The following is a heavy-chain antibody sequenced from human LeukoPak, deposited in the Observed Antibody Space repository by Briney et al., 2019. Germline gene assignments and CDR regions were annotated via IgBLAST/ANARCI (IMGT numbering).Heavy chain of an antibody. V-gene: IGHV1-8*01. J-gene: IGHJ3*02. CDR3: ARAGSYYTEAAFDI. D-gene: IGHD1-26*01. CDR1: GYTFTSYD. Sequence: ASVKVSCKASGYTFTSYDINWVRQATGQGLEWVGWMNPNSGNTGYAQKFQGRVTMTRNTSISTAYMELSSLRSEDTAVYYCARAGSYYTEAAFDIWGQGTMVTVSS. CDR2: MNPNSGNT.